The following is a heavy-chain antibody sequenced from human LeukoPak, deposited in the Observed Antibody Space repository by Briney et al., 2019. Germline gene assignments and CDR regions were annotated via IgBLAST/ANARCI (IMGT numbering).Heavy chain of an antibody. CDR2: ISSSSSYI. D-gene: IGHD6-13*01. V-gene: IGHV3-21*01. CDR1: GFTFSSYS. CDR3: ARIKTGYSSSWDY. Sequence: PGGSLRLSCAASGFTFSSYSMNWVRQAPGKGLEWVSSISSSSSYIYYADSVKGRFTISRDNAKNSLYLQMNSLRAEDTAVYYCARIKTGYSSSWDYWGQGTLVTVSS. J-gene: IGHJ4*02.